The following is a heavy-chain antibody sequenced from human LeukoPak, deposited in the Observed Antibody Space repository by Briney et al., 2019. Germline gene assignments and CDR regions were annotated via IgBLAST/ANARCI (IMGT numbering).Heavy chain of an antibody. V-gene: IGHV3-74*01. CDR1: GHTFSSYW. J-gene: IGHJ4*02. D-gene: IGHD6-19*01. Sequence: GGSLRLSCAASGHTFSSYWMHWVRHAPGKGLVWVSRINSDGSSTSYADSVKGRFTISRDNAKNTLYLQMNSLRAEDTAVYYCARVSGLVGFDYWGQGTLVTVSS. CDR3: ARVSGLVGFDY. CDR2: INSDGSST.